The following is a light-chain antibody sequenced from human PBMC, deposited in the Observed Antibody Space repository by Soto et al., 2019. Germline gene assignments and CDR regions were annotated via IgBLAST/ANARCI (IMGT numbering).Light chain of an antibody. Sequence: QSALTQPASVSGSPGQSITISCTGTSSDVGAYNYVSWYQQHPGKAPKLMIYDVSNRPSGVSNRFSGSKSGNTASLTISGLQAEDEADYYCNSYRRSSTLAGVFGTGTKLTVL. J-gene: IGLJ1*01. CDR2: DVS. V-gene: IGLV2-14*03. CDR1: SSDVGAYNY. CDR3: NSYRRSSTLAGV.